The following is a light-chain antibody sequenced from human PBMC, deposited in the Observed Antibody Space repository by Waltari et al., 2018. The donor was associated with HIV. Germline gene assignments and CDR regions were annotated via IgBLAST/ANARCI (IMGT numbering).Light chain of an antibody. CDR1: ISNLGGNF. Sequence: QSVVTQPPSASGTPGQNISISCSGDISNLGGNFVYWYQQRPGTAPRLPIYRNDQRPSGVPGRFSCSKSATSASLAISGLRSEDEGDYHCSTWDNSLSHWVFGGGTKVTVL. V-gene: IGLV1-47*01. J-gene: IGLJ3*02. CDR3: STWDNSLSHWV. CDR2: RND.